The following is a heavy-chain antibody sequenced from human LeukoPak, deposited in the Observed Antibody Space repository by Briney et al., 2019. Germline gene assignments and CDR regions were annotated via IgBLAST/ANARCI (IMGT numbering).Heavy chain of an antibody. CDR3: AKARSGSWTFDY. CDR2: IYSGGST. Sequence: GGSLRLSCAASGFIVSSNYMSWVRQAPGKGLEWVSTIYSGGSTYYADSVKGRFTISRDNSQNTLYLQMNSLRAEDTALYYCAKARSGSWTFDYWGRGSLVTVSS. D-gene: IGHD6-13*01. CDR1: GFIVSSNY. J-gene: IGHJ4*02. V-gene: IGHV3-53*01.